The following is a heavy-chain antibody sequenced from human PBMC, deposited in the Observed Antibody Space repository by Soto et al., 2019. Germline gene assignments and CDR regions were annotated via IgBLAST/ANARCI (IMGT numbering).Heavy chain of an antibody. Sequence: VHLVQSGAEVKKPGASEKVSCKASGNIFTTYGISWVRQAPGQGLEWMGWISAYNGNTNYAQKFQGRVTMTTDASTNTAYMELRSLRSDDTAVYYCARFALVRPNDYWGQGTLVTVSS. CDR2: ISAYNGNT. V-gene: IGHV1-18*01. CDR1: GNIFTTYG. CDR3: ARFALVRPNDY. D-gene: IGHD3-10*01. J-gene: IGHJ4*02.